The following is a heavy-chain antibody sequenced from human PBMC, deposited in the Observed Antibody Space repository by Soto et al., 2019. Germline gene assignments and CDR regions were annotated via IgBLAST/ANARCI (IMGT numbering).Heavy chain of an antibody. CDR1: GGTFSSYA. CDR3: ARVSSLEGSYRY. D-gene: IGHD3-16*02. CDR2: IIPIFGTA. J-gene: IGHJ4*02. V-gene: IGHV1-69*06. Sequence: AASVKVSCKASGGTFSSYAISWVRQAPGQGLEWMGGIIPIFGTANYAQKFQGRVTITADKSTSTAYMELSSLRSEDTAVYYCARVSSLEGSYRYWGQGTLVTVSS.